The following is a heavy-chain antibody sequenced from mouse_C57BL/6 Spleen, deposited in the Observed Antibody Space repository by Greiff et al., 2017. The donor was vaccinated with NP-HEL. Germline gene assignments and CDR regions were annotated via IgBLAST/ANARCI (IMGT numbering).Heavy chain of an antibody. V-gene: IGHV1-59*01. CDR3: ARRGLYNYDMDY. CDR2: IDPSDSYT. Sequence: QVQLQQPGAELVRPGTSVKLSCKASGYTFTSYWMHWVKQRPGQGLEWIGVIDPSDSYTNYTQKFKGKATLTVETSSSTAYMQLSSLTSEDSAVYYCARRGLYNYDMDYWGQGTSVTVSS. D-gene: IGHD2-12*01. CDR1: GYTFTSYW. J-gene: IGHJ4*01.